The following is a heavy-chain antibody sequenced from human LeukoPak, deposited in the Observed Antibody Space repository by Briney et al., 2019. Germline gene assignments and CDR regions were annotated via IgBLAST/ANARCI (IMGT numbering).Heavy chain of an antibody. CDR3: ARAQYYYDKYYFDY. CDR2: IYHSGST. J-gene: IGHJ4*02. Sequence: PSGTLSLTCAVSGGSISSSNWWSWVRQPPGKGLERIGEIYHSGSTNYNPSLKSRVTISVDKSKNQFSLKLSSVTAADTAVYYCARAQYYYDKYYFDYWGQGTLVTVSS. D-gene: IGHD3-22*01. V-gene: IGHV4-4*02. CDR1: GGSISSSNW.